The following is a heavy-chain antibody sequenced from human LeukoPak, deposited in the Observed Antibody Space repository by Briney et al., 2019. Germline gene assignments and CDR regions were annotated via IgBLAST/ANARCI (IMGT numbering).Heavy chain of an antibody. Sequence: GGSLRLSCVPSGITFSNSALSWVRQAPGKGLEWVSTITKSGDQTHYADSVRGLFTISRDIFKNTLYLQMNSLRAEDTAVYYCARDRRNTGSFFDSWGQGTLVTVSS. CDR2: ITKSGDQT. CDR3: ARDRRNTGSFFDS. D-gene: IGHD1-26*01. CDR1: GITFSNSA. V-gene: IGHV3-23*01. J-gene: IGHJ4*02.